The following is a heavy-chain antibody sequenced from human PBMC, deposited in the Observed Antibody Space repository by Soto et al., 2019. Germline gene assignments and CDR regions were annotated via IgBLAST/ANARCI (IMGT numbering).Heavy chain of an antibody. CDR3: AREVGGAAALYGMDV. Sequence: GGSLRLSCAASGFTVSSNYMSWVRQAPGKGLEWVSVIYSGGSTYYADSVKGRFTISRDNSKNTLYLQMNSLRAEDTAVYYCAREVGGAAALYGMDVWGQGTTVTVS. CDR1: GFTVSSNY. D-gene: IGHD6-25*01. V-gene: IGHV3-66*01. CDR2: IYSGGST. J-gene: IGHJ6*02.